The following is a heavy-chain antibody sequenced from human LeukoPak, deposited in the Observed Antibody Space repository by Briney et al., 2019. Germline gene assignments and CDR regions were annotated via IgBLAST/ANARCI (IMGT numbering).Heavy chain of an antibody. D-gene: IGHD4-17*01. J-gene: IGHJ1*01. CDR2: IRSKTYGGT. CDR3: SGGGVNDYGDGQYFQY. V-gene: IGHV3-49*04. CDR1: GFTFSDYA. Sequence: GGSLRLSCTASGFTFSDYAISWVRQAPGKGLEWIGFIRSKTYGGTEYAASVKDRFVISRDDSKTIAYLQMNSLKTEDTAVYYCSGGGVNDYGDGQYFQYWGQGTLVTVSS.